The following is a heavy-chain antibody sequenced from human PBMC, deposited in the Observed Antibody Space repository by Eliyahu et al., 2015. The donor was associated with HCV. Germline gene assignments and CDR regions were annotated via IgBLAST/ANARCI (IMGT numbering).Heavy chain of an antibody. CDR1: GGTFTSYA. Sequence: EVKKPGSSVKVSCKASGGTFTSYAISWVRQAPGQGLEWMGGIIPIFGTGNYAQKFQGRVTITADESTSTAYMELSSLRSEDTAVYYCARPSADNSGISKPFDYWGQGTLVTVSS. V-gene: IGHV1-69*01. CDR2: IIPIFGTG. J-gene: IGHJ4*02. CDR3: ARPSADNSGISKPFDY. D-gene: IGHD6-19*01.